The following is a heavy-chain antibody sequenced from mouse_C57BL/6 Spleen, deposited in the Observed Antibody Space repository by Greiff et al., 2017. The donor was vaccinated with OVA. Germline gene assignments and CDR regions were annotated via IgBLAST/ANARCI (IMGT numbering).Heavy chain of an antibody. V-gene: IGHV1-50*01. Sequence: VQLQQPGAELVKPGASVKLSCKASGYTFTSYWMQWVKQRPGQGLEWIGEIDPSDSYTNYNQKFKGKATLTVDTSSSTAYMQLSSLTSEDSAVYYCARNLLLGWTGFAYWGQGTLVTVSA. CDR3: ARNLLLGWTGFAY. CDR1: GYTFTSYW. J-gene: IGHJ3*01. CDR2: IDPSDSYT. D-gene: IGHD4-1*01.